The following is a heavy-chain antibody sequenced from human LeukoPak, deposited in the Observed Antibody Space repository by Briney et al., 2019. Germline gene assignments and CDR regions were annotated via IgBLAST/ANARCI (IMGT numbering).Heavy chain of an antibody. Sequence: PGGSLSLSCATSGFTFRNYAMPWLRQAPGRGVECVSAITAGSDATYYADSVKGRFTISRDNSQNTLFLQMNILRAEDTAVYYCARGKTSQNIVTRKTYNWFDPWGQGTLVTVSS. D-gene: IGHD2/OR15-2a*01. J-gene: IGHJ5*02. V-gene: IGHV3-23*01. CDR2: ITAGSDAT. CDR3: ARGKTSQNIVTRKTYNWFDP. CDR1: GFTFRNYA.